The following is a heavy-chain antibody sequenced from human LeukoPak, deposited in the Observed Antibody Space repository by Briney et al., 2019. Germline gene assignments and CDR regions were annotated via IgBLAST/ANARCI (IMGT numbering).Heavy chain of an antibody. D-gene: IGHD3-10*01. V-gene: IGHV1-8*01. CDR2: MNPNNGNT. CDR3: AKQGNFVGSGSYSGNWFDF. CDR1: GYPFTNYD. J-gene: IGHJ5*01. Sequence: ASVKVSCKASGYPFTNYDINWVRQAAGQGLEWMGWMNPNNGNTGCAQKFQGRVTMTRDTSIDTAYMELGSLTSEDTAVYYCAKQGNFVGSGSYSGNWFDFWGQGNLVTVSS.